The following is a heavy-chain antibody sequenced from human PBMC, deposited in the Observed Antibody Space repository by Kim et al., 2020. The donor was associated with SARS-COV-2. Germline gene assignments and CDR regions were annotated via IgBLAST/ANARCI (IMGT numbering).Heavy chain of an antibody. D-gene: IGHD3-16*01. J-gene: IGHJ6*02. CDR3: ARGFAKDYYYYGMDV. CDR2: IYSGGST. V-gene: IGHV3-53*01. CDR1: GFTVSSNY. Sequence: GGSLRLSCAASGFTVSSNYMSWVRQAPGKGLEWVSVIYSGGSTYYADSVKGRFTISRDNSKNTLYLQMNSLRAEDTAVYYCARGFAKDYYYYGMDVWGQGTTVTVSS.